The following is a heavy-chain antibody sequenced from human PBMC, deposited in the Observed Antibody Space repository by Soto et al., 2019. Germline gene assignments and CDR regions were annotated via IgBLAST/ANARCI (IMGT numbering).Heavy chain of an antibody. CDR3: ARDVGSGVDP. V-gene: IGHV1-69*08. D-gene: IGHD3-10*01. CDR2: FVPILGLA. J-gene: IGHJ5*02. CDR1: GGTFSSYT. Sequence: QVQLVQYGAEVKQPGSSVKVSCKASGGTFSSYTISWVRQAPGQGLEWMGRFVPILGLAHYAQKFQGRVTITADKSTSTAYMELSSLRSDDTAVYYCARDVGSGVDPWGQGTLVTVSS.